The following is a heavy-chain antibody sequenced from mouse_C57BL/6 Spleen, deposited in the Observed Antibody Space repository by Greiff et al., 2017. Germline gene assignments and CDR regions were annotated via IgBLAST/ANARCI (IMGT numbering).Heavy chain of an antibody. CDR3: ARGGKGRGFDY. CDR2: INPGSGGT. Sequence: VQLQQSGAELVRPGTSVKVSCKASGYAFTNYLIEWVKQRPGQGLEWIGVINPGSGGTNYNEKFKGKATLTADKSSSTAYMQLSSLTSEDSAVYLCARGGKGRGFDYWGQGTTLTVSS. V-gene: IGHV1-54*01. J-gene: IGHJ2*01. CDR1: GYAFTNYL.